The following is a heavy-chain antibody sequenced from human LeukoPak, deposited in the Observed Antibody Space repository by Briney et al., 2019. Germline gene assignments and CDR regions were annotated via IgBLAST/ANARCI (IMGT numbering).Heavy chain of an antibody. CDR2: ISNSGGTT. CDR3: AKGLGFLPQFDY. CDR1: GFTFTSEA. V-gene: IGHV3-23*01. Sequence: GGSLRLSCAASGFTFTSEAMTWVRQAPGKGLEWVSSISNSGGTTCYADSVKGRFTISRDNSKNTVYLQMNSLRAEDTALYYCAKGLGFLPQFDYWGQGTLVAVSS. J-gene: IGHJ4*02. D-gene: IGHD6-19*01.